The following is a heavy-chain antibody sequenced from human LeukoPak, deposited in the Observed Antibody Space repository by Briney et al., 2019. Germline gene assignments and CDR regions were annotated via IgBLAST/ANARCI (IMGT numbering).Heavy chain of an antibody. Sequence: PSETLSLTCTVSGGSISSGGYYWSWIRQHPGKGLEWIGYIYYSGSTYYNPSLKSRVTISVDTSKNQFSLKLSSVTAADTAVYYCARAADSSGQFDAFDIWGQGTMVTVSS. D-gene: IGHD3-22*01. J-gene: IGHJ3*02. CDR1: GGSISSGGYY. CDR2: IYYSGST. CDR3: ARAADSSGQFDAFDI. V-gene: IGHV4-31*03.